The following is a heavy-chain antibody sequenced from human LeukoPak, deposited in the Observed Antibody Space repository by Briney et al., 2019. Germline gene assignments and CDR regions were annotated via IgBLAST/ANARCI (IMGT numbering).Heavy chain of an antibody. D-gene: IGHD1-26*01. V-gene: IGHV3-21*01. CDR2: ISSSSSYM. J-gene: IGHJ4*02. Sequence: GGSLRLSCAASGFTFSSYSMNWVRQAPGKGLEWVSSISSSSSYMYYADSVKGRFTISRDNAKNSLYLQMNSLRAEDTAVYYCARDLLGAEDYWGQGTLVTVSS. CDR3: ARDLLGAEDY. CDR1: GFTFSSYS.